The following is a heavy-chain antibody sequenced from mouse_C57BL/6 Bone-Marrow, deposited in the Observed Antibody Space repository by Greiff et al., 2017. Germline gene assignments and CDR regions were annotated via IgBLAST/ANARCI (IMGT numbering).Heavy chain of an antibody. V-gene: IGHV2-9-1*01. Sequence: ESGPGLVAPSQSLSITCTVSGFSLTSYAISWVRQPPGKGLEWLGVIWTGGGTNYNSALKSRLSISKDNSKSQVFLKMNSLQTDDTARYYCARNLPYYYGSISYFDYWGQGTTLTVSS. CDR1: GFSLTSYA. CDR3: ARNLPYYYGSISYFDY. J-gene: IGHJ2*01. CDR2: IWTGGGT. D-gene: IGHD1-1*01.